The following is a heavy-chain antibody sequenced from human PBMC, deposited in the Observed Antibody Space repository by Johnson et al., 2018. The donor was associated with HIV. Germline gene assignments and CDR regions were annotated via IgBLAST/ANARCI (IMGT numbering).Heavy chain of an antibody. J-gene: IGHJ3*02. V-gene: IGHV3-20*04. CDR1: GFTFDDYG. CDR3: ARGGSIAARREAFDI. Sequence: VQLVESGGGVVRPGGSLRLSCAASGFTFDDYGMSWVRQAPGKGLEWVSGINWHGGSTGYADSVKGRFTISRANAKNSLYLQMNSLRAEDTAVYYCARGGSIAARREAFDIWGQGTMVTVSS. D-gene: IGHD6-6*01. CDR2: INWHGGST.